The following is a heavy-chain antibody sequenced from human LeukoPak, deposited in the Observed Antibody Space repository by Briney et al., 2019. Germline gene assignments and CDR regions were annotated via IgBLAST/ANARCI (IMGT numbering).Heavy chain of an antibody. CDR1: GGSVSRTDYY. D-gene: IGHD2-2*01. Sequence: SETLSLTCSVAGGSVSRTDYYWGWIRHPPGKGLEGIGSIYYTGITFYNPSLKSRVTISADTSKNHLSLKLSSVTAADTAVYYCARHPGSHCSTATCYTGGVFDYWGQGTLVTVSS. CDR3: ARHPGSHCSTATCYTGGVFDY. CDR2: IYYTGIT. J-gene: IGHJ4*02. V-gene: IGHV4-39*01.